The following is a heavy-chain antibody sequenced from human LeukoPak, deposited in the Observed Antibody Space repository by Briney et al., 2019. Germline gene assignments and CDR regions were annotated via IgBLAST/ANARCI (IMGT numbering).Heavy chain of an antibody. V-gene: IGHV3-21*01. D-gene: IGHD3-16*02. J-gene: IGHJ3*02. Sequence: GGSLRLSCAASGFTLGIYAMSWVRQAPGKGLEWVSSISGSSSYIYYADSVKGRFTISRRNAKNSLYLQMNSLRAEDTAVYYCARVPAGVIGMKDAFDIWGQGTMVTVSS. CDR1: GFTLGIYA. CDR2: ISGSSSYI. CDR3: ARVPAGVIGMKDAFDI.